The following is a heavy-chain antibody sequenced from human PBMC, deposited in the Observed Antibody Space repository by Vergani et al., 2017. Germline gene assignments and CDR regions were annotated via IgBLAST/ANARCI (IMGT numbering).Heavy chain of an antibody. Sequence: QVQLQQSGPGLVKPSQTLSLTCAISGDSVSSNSAAWNWIRQSPSRGLEWLGRTYYRSKWYNDYAVSVKSRITINPDTSKNQFSLKLSSVTAADTAVYYCARALSIYSSGWYLVGAGFDPWGQGTLVTVSS. CDR3: ARALSIYSSGWYLVGAGFDP. CDR1: GDSVSSNSAA. V-gene: IGHV6-1*01. D-gene: IGHD6-19*01. CDR2: TYYRSKWYN. J-gene: IGHJ5*02.